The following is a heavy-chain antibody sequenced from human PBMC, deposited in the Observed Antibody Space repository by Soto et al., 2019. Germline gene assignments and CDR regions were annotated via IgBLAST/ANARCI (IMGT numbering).Heavy chain of an antibody. Sequence: QITLKESGPTLVKPTQTLTLTCTFSGFSLSTSGVGVCWIRQPPGKALEWLALIHWNDDKRYSPSLKSRLTITKDTSKNQVVLTMTNMDPVDTATYYCAHSNYGYGLFFGFDYWGQGTLVTVSS. CDR2: IHWNDDK. V-gene: IGHV2-5*01. CDR3: AHSNYGYGLFFGFDY. D-gene: IGHD5-18*01. J-gene: IGHJ4*02. CDR1: GFSLSTSGVG.